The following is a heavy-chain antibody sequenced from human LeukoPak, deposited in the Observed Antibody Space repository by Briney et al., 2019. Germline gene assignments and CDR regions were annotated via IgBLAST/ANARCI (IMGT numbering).Heavy chain of an antibody. V-gene: IGHV4-61*01. J-gene: IGHJ3*02. CDR3: ASMGRTEYYDILTGSLGAFDI. Sequence: PSETLSLTCTVSGGSISSGSYYWSWIRQPPGKGLEWIGYIYYSGSTNYNPSLKSRVTISVDTSKNQFSLKLSSVTAADTAVYYCASMGRTEYYDILTGSLGAFDIWGQGTMVTVSS. CDR2: IYYSGST. D-gene: IGHD3-9*01. CDR1: GGSISSGSYY.